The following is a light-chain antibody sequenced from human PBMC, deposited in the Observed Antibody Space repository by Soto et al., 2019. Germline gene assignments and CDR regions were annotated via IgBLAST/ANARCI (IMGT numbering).Light chain of an antibody. V-gene: IGLV2-14*01. CDR2: EVN. CDR3: ASYTVSHTRV. J-gene: IGLJ3*02. Sequence: QSALTQPASVSGSPGQSITISCTGSNSDVGAYNYVSWYQQHPGKAPKLIIYEVNNRPSGVSYRFSGSKSGNTASLTISGAQAEDEADYYCASYTVSHTRVFGGGTKLTVL. CDR1: NSDVGAYNY.